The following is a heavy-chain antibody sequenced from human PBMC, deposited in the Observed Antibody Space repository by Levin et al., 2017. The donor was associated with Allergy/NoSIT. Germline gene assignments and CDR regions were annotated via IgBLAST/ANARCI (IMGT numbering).Heavy chain of an antibody. D-gene: IGHD3-10*01. CDR3: ARDLVRGVSHRYYYYYGMDV. CDR1: GGSFSGYY. CDR2: INHSGST. J-gene: IGHJ6*02. V-gene: IGHV4-34*01. Sequence: SETLSLTCAVYGGSFSGYYWSWIRQPPGKGLEWIGEINHSGSTNYNPSLKSRVTISVDTSKNQFSLKLSSVTAADTAVYYCARDLVRGVSHRYYYYYGMDVWGQGTTVTVSS.